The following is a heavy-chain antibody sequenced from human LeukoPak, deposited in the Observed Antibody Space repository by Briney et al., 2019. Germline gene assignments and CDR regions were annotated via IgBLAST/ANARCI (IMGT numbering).Heavy chain of an antibody. Sequence: ASVKVSCKASGYTFTSYDINWVRQATGQGLEWMGWMNPNSGNAGYAQKFQGRVTMTRNTSISTAYMELSSLRSEDTAVYYCARGLGIAVAGTFAYWGQGTLVTVSS. J-gene: IGHJ4*02. CDR2: MNPNSGNA. D-gene: IGHD6-19*01. CDR3: ARGLGIAVAGTFAY. V-gene: IGHV1-8*01. CDR1: GYTFTSYD.